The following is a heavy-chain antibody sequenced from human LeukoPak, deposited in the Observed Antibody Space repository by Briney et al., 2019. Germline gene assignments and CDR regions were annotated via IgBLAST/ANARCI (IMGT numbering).Heavy chain of an antibody. V-gene: IGHV4-39*07. CDR2: IYYSGST. CDR1: GGSISSSSYY. D-gene: IGHD2-2*01. CDR3: ARYCSSTSCYGSVDY. Sequence: KTSETLSLTCTVSGGSISSSSYYWGWIRQPPGMGLEWIGSIYYSGSTYYNPSLKSRVTISVDTSKNQFSLKLSSVAAADTAVYYCARYCSSTSCYGSVDYWGQGTLVTVSS. J-gene: IGHJ4*02.